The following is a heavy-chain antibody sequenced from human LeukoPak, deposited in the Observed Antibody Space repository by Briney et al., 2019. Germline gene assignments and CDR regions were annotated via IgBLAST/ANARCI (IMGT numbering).Heavy chain of an antibody. Sequence: GASVKVSCKASGYTFTSYGISWVRQAPGQGLEWMGRIIPIFGTANYAQKFQGRVTITTDESTSTAYMELSSLRSEDTAVYYCASCVVRYSYGCAFDYWGQGTLVTVSS. V-gene: IGHV1-69*05. J-gene: IGHJ4*02. CDR3: ASCVVRYSYGCAFDY. D-gene: IGHD5-18*01. CDR1: GYTFTSYG. CDR2: IIPIFGTA.